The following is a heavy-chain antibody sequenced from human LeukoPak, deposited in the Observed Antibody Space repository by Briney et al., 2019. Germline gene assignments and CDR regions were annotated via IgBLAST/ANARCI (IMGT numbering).Heavy chain of an antibody. CDR3: ATTPQGRFNNWFDP. Sequence: GGSLRLSCAASGFTFSSYAMSWVRQAPGKGLEWVSAISGGGGSTYYADSVKGRFTISRDNSKNTLYLQMNSLRSEDTAVYYCATTPQGRFNNWFDPWGQGTLVTVSS. J-gene: IGHJ5*02. D-gene: IGHD1/OR15-1a*01. V-gene: IGHV3-23*01. CDR2: ISGGGGST. CDR1: GFTFSSYA.